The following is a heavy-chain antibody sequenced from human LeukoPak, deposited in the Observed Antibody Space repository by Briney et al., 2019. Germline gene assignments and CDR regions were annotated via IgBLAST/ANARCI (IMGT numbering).Heavy chain of an antibody. CDR2: INWNGGST. CDR1: GFTFDDYG. D-gene: IGHD2-2*01. CDR3: ARDCGTTSCSLFDY. Sequence: GGSLRLSCAASGFTFDDYGMSWVRQAPGKGLEWVSGINWNGGSTGYADSVKGRFTISRDNAKNSLYLQMNSLRAEDTAVYYCARDCGTTSCSLFDYWGQGTLVTVSS. J-gene: IGHJ4*02. V-gene: IGHV3-20*04.